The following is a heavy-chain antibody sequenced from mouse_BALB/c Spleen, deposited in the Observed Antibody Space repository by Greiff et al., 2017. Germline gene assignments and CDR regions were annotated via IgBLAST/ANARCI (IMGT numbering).Heavy chain of an antibody. CDR2: IWGDGST. CDR3: ARPYDGYMAWFAY. D-gene: IGHD2-3*01. V-gene: IGHV2-6-7*02. Sequence: VQLQESGPGLVAPSQSLSITCTVSGFSLTGYGVNWVRQPPGKGLEWLGMIWGDGSTDYNSALKSRLSISKDNSKSQVFLKMNSLQTDDTARYYCARPYDGYMAWFAYWGQGTLVTVSA. CDR1: GFSLTGYG. J-gene: IGHJ3*01.